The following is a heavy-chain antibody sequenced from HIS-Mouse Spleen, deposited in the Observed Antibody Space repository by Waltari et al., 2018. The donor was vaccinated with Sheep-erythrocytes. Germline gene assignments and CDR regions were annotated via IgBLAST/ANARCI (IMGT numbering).Heavy chain of an antibody. D-gene: IGHD1-26*01. Sequence: QIILQVSGPTLVIPTQTLTRTVTFPGFSLSTSAVGGRRLRKSPGKALEWLALIYWNDDKRYSPSLKSRLTITKDTSKNQVVLTMTNMDPVDTATYYCAHRRKSSGSYYYFQHWGQGTLVTVSS. V-gene: IGHV2-5*01. CDR1: GFSLSTSAVG. CDR3: AHRRKSSGSYYYFQH. J-gene: IGHJ1*01. CDR2: IYWNDDK.